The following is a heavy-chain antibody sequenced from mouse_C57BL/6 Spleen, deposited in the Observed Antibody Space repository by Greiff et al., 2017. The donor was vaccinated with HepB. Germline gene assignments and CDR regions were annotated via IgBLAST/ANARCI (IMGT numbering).Heavy chain of an antibody. J-gene: IGHJ1*03. CDR2: ISDGGSYT. CDR1: GFTFSSYA. Sequence: EVMLVESGGGLVKPGGSLKLSCAASGFTFSSYAMSWVRQTPEKRLEWVATISDGGSYTYYPDNVKGRFTISRDNAKNNLYLQMSHLKSEDTAMYYCARDLAASVYGSSYGYFDVWGTGTTVTVSS. V-gene: IGHV5-4*01. CDR3: ARDLAASVYGSSYGYFDV. D-gene: IGHD1-1*01.